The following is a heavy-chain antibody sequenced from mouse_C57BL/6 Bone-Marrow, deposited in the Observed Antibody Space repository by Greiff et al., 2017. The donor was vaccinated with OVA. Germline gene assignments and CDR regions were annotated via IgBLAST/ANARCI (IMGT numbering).Heavy chain of an antibody. CDR2: IWSGGST. CDR1: GFSLTSYG. Sequence: VKLMESGPGLVQPSQSLSITCTVSGFSLTSYGVHWVRQSPGKGLEWLGVIWSGGSTDYNAAFISRLSISKDNSKSQVFFKMNSLQADDTAIYYRARKGYDYESFDYWGQGTTLTVSS. D-gene: IGHD2-4*01. J-gene: IGHJ2*01. V-gene: IGHV2-2*01. CDR3: ARKGYDYESFDY.